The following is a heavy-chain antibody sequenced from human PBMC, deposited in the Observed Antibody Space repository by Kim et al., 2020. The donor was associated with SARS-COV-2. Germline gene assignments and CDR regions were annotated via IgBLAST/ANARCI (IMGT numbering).Heavy chain of an antibody. CDR2: IVPVFNAS. J-gene: IGHJ6*02. CDR3: ARARDRVTHYYAMDV. Sequence: SVKVSCKVSGGRFGDNGISWIRQAPGQGLEWMGGIVPVFNASHYAQKFQGRLTITADDSTSTSFMELNSLKSEDTALYYCARARDRVTHYYAMDVWGQG. CDR1: GGRFGDNG. V-gene: IGHV1-69*13.